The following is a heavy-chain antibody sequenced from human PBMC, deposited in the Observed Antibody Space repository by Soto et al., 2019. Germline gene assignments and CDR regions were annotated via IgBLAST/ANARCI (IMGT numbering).Heavy chain of an antibody. CDR2: LSGRGGST. V-gene: IGHV3-23*01. D-gene: IGHD3-22*01. J-gene: IGHJ4*02. CDR1: GFTFSSYA. Sequence: EVQLLESGGGLVQPGGSLRLSCAASGFTFSSYAMSWVRQAPGKGLEWVSALSGRGGSTYYADSVKGRFTISRDNSKNTLYLQMNSLRDEDTAVYYCAKDLDHFYYESSGSPHWGQGTLVTVSS. CDR3: AKDLDHFYYESSGSPH.